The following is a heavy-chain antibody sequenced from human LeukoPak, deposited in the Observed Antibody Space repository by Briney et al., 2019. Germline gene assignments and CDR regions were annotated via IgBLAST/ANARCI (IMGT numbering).Heavy chain of an antibody. Sequence: GGSLRLSCAVPGFTFSIYEMNWVRQAPGKGLEWVSNIGSSGTTRYYADSVKGRFSISRDNAKNSLYLQMNSLRVEDTGVYYCALLAVASDFDYWGQGALVTVSS. CDR2: IGSSGTTR. D-gene: IGHD6-19*01. J-gene: IGHJ4*02. V-gene: IGHV3-48*03. CDR3: ALLAVASDFDY. CDR1: GFTFSIYE.